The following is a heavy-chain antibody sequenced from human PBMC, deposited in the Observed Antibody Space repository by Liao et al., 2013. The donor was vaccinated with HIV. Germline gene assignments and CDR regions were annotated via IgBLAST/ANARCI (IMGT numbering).Heavy chain of an antibody. CDR1: GDSMSLYY. D-gene: IGHD4-23*01. V-gene: IGHV4-4*07. J-gene: IGHJ4*02. CDR2: IYYSGRT. CDR3: ARGGGGKGFDS. Sequence: QVQLQESGPGLVKPSETLSLTCTVSGDSMSLYYWSWIRQPAGKGLEWIGRIYYSGRTDYNPSLRSRVTLSVDMSKNQFSLSLSAVTAADTAVYYCARGGGGKGFDSWGQGILVTVSS.